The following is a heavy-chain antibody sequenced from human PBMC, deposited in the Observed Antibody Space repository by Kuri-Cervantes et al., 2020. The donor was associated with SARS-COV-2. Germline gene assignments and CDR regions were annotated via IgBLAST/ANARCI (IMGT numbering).Heavy chain of an antibody. V-gene: IGHV3-21*01. J-gene: IGHJ4*02. D-gene: IGHD3-22*01. CDR1: GFTFSGYS. Sequence: GSLRLSCAASGFTFSGYSMNWVRQAPGKGLEWVSSISSSSSYIYYADSVKGRFTISRDNAKNSLYLQMNSLRAEDTAVYYCARDLYYYDSSGYYDYWGQGTLVTVSS. CDR3: ARDLYYYDSSGYYDY. CDR2: ISSSSSYI.